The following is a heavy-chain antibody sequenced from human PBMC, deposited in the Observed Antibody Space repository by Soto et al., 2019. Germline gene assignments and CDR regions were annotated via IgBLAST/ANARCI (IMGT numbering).Heavy chain of an antibody. V-gene: IGHV4-59*08. D-gene: IGHD7-27*01. J-gene: IGHJ4*02. CDR3: AKNWNWGSLVH. CDR2: IYYGGST. Sequence: NPSETLSLTCTVSGGSISSYYWSWIRQPPGKGLEWIGFIYYGGSTNYNPSLKSRVTISVDTPKNQFSLKLSSVTAADTAVYYCAKNWNWGSLVHWGQGTLVTSPQ. CDR1: GGSISSYY.